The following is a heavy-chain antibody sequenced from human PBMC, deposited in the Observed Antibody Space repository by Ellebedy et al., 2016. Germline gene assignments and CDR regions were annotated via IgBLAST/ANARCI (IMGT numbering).Heavy chain of an antibody. CDR3: ARYKGYLESYNWFDP. CDR1: GGSVSSDY. V-gene: IGHV4-59*02. CDR2: IHYSGAT. J-gene: IGHJ5*02. Sequence: SETLSLTCTVSGGSVSSDYWSWIRQPPGKGLEWIGYIHYSGATNYHPSLKSRVSMSRDTSKNQFSLKLSSVTAADTAIYYCARYKGYLESYNWFDPWGQGTLVTVSS. D-gene: IGHD3-3*01.